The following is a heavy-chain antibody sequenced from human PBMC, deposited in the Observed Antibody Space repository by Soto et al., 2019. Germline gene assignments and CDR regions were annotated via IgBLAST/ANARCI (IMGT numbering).Heavy chain of an antibody. CDR1: GYTFTSYG. CDR2: ISSHNYNT. V-gene: IGHV1-18*01. J-gene: IGHJ4*02. Sequence: ASVKVSCKASGYTFTSYGISWVRQAPGQGLEWMGWISSHNYNTKYAQKLQGRVTITTDTSTSTAYMELRSLTSDDTAVYYCARDYYESTGYYHYCGQG. D-gene: IGHD3-22*01. CDR3: ARDYYESTGYYHY.